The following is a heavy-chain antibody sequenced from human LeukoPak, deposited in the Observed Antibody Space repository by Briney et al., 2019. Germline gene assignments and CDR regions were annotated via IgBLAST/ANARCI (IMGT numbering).Heavy chain of an antibody. CDR1: GFTFNIYA. D-gene: IGHD4-17*01. Sequence: GGSLRLSCTASGFTFNIYAMSWVRQAPGKGLEWVSGISGSGGSTYYADSVKGRFTISRHNSKNTLYLQMNSLTADDTAVYYCAKDRSNPTPVTRSGLDVWGQGTTVTVSS. V-gene: IGHV3-23*01. CDR2: ISGSGGST. CDR3: AKDRSNPTPVTRSGLDV. J-gene: IGHJ6*02.